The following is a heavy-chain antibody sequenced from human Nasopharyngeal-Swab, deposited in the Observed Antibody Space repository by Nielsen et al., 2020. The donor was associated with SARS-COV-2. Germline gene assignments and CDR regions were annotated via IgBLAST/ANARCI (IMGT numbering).Heavy chain of an antibody. D-gene: IGHD6-6*01. CDR1: GGSISSHF. J-gene: IGHJ3*02. CDR3: AGTTITARPGFLRI. V-gene: IGHV4-59*07. Sequence: SDTLPLTCNVSGGSISSHFWSWIPQPPGKRPEWPGHIYYATTPNYNPSLESRVTISGDTSNNQFSLRLTSVTAADTAVYYCAGTTITARPGFLRIWGQGTRVIVSS. CDR2: IYYATTP.